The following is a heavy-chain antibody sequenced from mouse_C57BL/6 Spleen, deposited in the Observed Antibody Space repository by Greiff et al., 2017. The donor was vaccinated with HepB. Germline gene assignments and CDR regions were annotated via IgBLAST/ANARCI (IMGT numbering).Heavy chain of an antibody. Sequence: QVQLQQPGAELVKPGASVKMSCKASGYTFTSYWITWVKQRPGQGLEWIGDIYPGSGSTNYNEKFKSKATLTVDTSSSTAYMQHSSLTSEDSAVYYGARHYYGSRNPLDYWGQGTTLTVSS. CDR2: IYPGSGST. D-gene: IGHD1-1*01. CDR3: ARHYYGSRNPLDY. V-gene: IGHV1-55*01. CDR1: GYTFTSYW. J-gene: IGHJ2*01.